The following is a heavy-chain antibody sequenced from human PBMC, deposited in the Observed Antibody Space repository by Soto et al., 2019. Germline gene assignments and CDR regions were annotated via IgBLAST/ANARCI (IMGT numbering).Heavy chain of an antibody. CDR2: ISSSSSYT. D-gene: IGHD6-13*01. Sequence: PGGSLRLSCADSGFTFSDYYMSWIRQAPGKGLEWVSYISSSSSYTNYADSVKGRFTISRDNAKNSLYLQMNSLRAEDTAVYYCARRSGYSSSWQYYFDYWGQGTLVTVSS. J-gene: IGHJ4*02. CDR1: GFTFSDYY. V-gene: IGHV3-11*06. CDR3: ARRSGYSSSWQYYFDY.